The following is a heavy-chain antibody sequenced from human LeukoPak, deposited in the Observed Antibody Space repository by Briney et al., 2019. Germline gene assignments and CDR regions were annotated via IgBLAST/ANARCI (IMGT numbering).Heavy chain of an antibody. Sequence: GASVNVSCKASGYTFTSYGISWVRQAPGQGLEWMGWISAYNGNTNYAQKLQGRVTMTTDTSTSTAYMELRSLRSDDTAVYYCARDSVVVVPAAILRLPYYYGMDVWGQGTTVTVSS. V-gene: IGHV1-18*01. D-gene: IGHD2-2*02. CDR1: GYTFTSYG. CDR2: ISAYNGNT. CDR3: ARDSVVVVPAAILRLPYYYGMDV. J-gene: IGHJ6*02.